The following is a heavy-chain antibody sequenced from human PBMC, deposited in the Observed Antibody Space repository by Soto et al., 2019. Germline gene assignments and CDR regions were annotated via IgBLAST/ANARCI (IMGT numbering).Heavy chain of an antibody. CDR1: GDSINNGEYY. Sequence: QVQLQESGPGLLKPSQTLSLTCNVSGDSINNGEYYWSWFRQPPGKGLEWIGYIYYNEVTYYNPSLKRRPTISLETSKNQFSLQPTSVTAADTAVYYCARDHTVTTGAFDIWGPGTMVTVSS. D-gene: IGHD4-17*01. J-gene: IGHJ3*02. V-gene: IGHV4-30-4*01. CDR3: ARDHTVTTGAFDI. CDR2: IYYNEVT.